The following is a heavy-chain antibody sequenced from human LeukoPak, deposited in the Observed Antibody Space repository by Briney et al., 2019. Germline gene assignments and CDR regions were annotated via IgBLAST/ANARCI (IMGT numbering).Heavy chain of an antibody. J-gene: IGHJ6*03. CDR1: GDSVSSNSAA. Sequence: SQTLSLTCAISGDSVSSNSAAWNWIRQSPSRGLEWLGRTYYRSKWYNDYAVSVKNRITINPDTSKNQFSLQLNSVTPEDTAVYYCARDRLTGIGGYYYYYMDVWGKGTTVTVSS. CDR2: TYYRSKWYN. V-gene: IGHV6-1*01. CDR3: ARDRLTGIGGYYYYYMDV. D-gene: IGHD1-20*01.